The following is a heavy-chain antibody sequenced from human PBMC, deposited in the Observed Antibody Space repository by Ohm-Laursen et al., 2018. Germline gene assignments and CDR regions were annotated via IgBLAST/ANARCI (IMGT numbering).Heavy chain of an antibody. J-gene: IGHJ6*02. V-gene: IGHV1-2*02. CDR3: ARERIAAAYYYYYGMDV. CDR1: GYTFTGYY. Sequence: GASVKVSCNTSGYTFTGYYMHWVRQAPGQGLEWMGWINPNSGGTNYAQKFQGRVTMTRDTSISTAYMELSRLRSDDTAVYYCARERIAAAYYYYYGMDVWGQGTTVTVSS. D-gene: IGHD6-13*01. CDR2: INPNSGGT.